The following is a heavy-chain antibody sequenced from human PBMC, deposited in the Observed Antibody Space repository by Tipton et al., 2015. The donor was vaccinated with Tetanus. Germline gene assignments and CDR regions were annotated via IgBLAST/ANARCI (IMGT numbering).Heavy chain of an antibody. V-gene: IGHV3-21*01. Sequence: SLRLSCEASGLIFRLYTMAWVRQAPGKGLEWVSSISSGSVHIHYADSVKGRFTISRDNAKESVFLHLSSLRAEDTAVYFCARIEEYTHSFDLWGPGTTVSVSS. CDR2: ISSGSVHI. D-gene: IGHD1-1*01. J-gene: IGHJ3*01. CDR3: ARIEEYTHSFDL. CDR1: GLIFRLYT.